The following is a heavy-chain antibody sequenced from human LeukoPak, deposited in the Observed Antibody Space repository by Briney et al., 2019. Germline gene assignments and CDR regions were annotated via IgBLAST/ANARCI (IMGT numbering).Heavy chain of an antibody. D-gene: IGHD3-16*01. J-gene: IGHJ4*02. CDR3: AREAGLYY. CDR2: IYSGGST. CDR1: GFTFSSYG. V-gene: IGHV3-53*01. Sequence: GGSLRLSCAASGFTFSSYGMSWVRQAPGKGLEWVSVIYSGGSTYYADSVKGRFTISRDNSKNTLYLQMNSLRAEDTAVYYCAREAGLYYWGQGTLVTVSS.